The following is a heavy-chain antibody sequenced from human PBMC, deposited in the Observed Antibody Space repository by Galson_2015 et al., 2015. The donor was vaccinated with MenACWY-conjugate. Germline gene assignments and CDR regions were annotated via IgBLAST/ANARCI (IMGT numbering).Heavy chain of an antibody. CDR3: ASVWTGYCHGGTCYGLDV. D-gene: IGHD3/OR15-3a*01. V-gene: IGHV1-24*01. Sequence: SVKVSCKVSGYTLSKLSMHWVRQAPGKGLEWMGGFDTENAETVYAEKFLGRVTVTEDTSTDTVYMDLSSLRSDDTAIYYCASVWTGYCHGGTCYGLDVWGQGTTV. CDR2: FDTENAET. CDR1: GYTLSKLS. J-gene: IGHJ6*02.